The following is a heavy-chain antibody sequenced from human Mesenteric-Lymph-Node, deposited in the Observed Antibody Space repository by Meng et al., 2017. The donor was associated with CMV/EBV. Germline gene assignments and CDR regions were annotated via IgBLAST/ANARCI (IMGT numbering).Heavy chain of an antibody. CDR2: MSSSSNTI. V-gene: IGHV3-11*01. CDR3: ARDKDYYASGRKYPGAY. J-gene: IGHJ4*02. CDR1: TFGDYY. D-gene: IGHD3-10*01. Sequence: TFGDYYRSWNRQAPGKGLERVSYMSSSSNTINYANSLKDQFNISRNKTKNTLNLQVNSVRAKVTAVDNCARDKDYYASGRKYPGAYWGLGTLVTVSS.